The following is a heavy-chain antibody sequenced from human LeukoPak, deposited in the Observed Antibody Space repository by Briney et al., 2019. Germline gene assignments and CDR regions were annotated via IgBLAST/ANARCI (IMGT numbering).Heavy chain of an antibody. J-gene: IGHJ4*02. Sequence: SETLSLTCTVSGGSISSSSYYWGWIRETPRKGREWIGSIYYSGSTYYIPSLKSRVTISVDTSKNQFSLKLSSVTAADTAVYYCARQAEYYDYVWGSYRYSDYWGQGTLVTVSS. CDR3: ARQAEYYDYVWGSYRYSDY. V-gene: IGHV4-39*01. CDR2: IYYSGST. D-gene: IGHD3-16*02. CDR1: GGSISSSSYY.